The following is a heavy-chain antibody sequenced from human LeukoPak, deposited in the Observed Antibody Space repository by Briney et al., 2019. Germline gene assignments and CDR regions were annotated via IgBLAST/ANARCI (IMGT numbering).Heavy chain of an antibody. Sequence: GGSLRLSCAASGFTFSSYAMHWVRQAPGKGLEWVAVISYDGSNKYYADSVKGRFTISRDNSKNTLYLQMNSLRAEDTAVYYCAKDRVRRNSSGWFLDYWGQGTLDTVSS. V-gene: IGHV3-30*04. CDR3: AKDRVRRNSSGWFLDY. CDR1: GFTFSSYA. J-gene: IGHJ4*02. D-gene: IGHD6-19*01. CDR2: ISYDGSNK.